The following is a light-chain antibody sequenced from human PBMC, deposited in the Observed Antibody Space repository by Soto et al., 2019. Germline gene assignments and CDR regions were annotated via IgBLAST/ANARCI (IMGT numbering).Light chain of an antibody. CDR2: SNN. CDR1: RSNIGSNS. J-gene: IGLJ1*01. V-gene: IGLV1-44*01. CDR3: AAWDDSLNGRYV. Sequence: QIVLTQPPSAYGTPGQRVTISCSGDRSNIGSNSVNWYQQLPGTAPKLLIYSNNQRPSGVPDRFSGSKSGTSASLAISGLQSEDEADYYCAAWDDSLNGRYVFGTGTKVTVL.